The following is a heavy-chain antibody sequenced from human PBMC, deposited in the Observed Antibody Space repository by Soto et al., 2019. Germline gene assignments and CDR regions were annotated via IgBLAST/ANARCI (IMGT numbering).Heavy chain of an antibody. CDR1: GCSISSYY. V-gene: IGHV4-59*01. CDR2: IYYSGST. D-gene: IGHD2-15*01. CDR3: ARDGDGGNCDYHYGMAV. Sequence: SEALSLTCTVSGCSISSYYWSWIRQPPGKGLEWIGYIYYSGSTNYNPSLKSRVTISVDTSKSQFSLKLSSVTAADTAVYYCARDGDGGNCDYHYGMAVWAQGTTVPVSS. J-gene: IGHJ6*02.